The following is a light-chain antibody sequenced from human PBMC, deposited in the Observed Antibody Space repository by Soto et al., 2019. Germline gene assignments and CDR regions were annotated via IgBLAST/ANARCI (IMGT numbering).Light chain of an antibody. J-gene: IGLJ2*01. Sequence: QSVLTQPASVSGSPGQLITISCTGTSSDVGAYNHVSWYQQHPGKAPKVMIYDVSNRPSGVSNRFSGSRSGNTASLTISGLQAEDEADYYCSSHASRSTLIFGGGTKVTFL. CDR2: DVS. CDR1: SSDVGAYNH. V-gene: IGLV2-14*03. CDR3: SSHASRSTLI.